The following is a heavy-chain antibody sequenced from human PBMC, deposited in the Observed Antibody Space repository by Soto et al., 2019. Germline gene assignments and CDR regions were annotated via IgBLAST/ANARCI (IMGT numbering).Heavy chain of an antibody. V-gene: IGHV3-23*01. CDR2: IGGSGGTT. D-gene: IGHD1-26*01. Sequence: EVQLLESGGDLVQPGGSLRLSCAASGLTFSSYAMSWVRQAPGKGLEWVSTIGGSGGTTYYADSVKGRFTISRDNSKNTLYLQRNSLRAEDTAVYYCAPIVGATIGAFDIWGQGTMVTVSS. CDR3: APIVGATIGAFDI. J-gene: IGHJ3*02. CDR1: GLTFSSYA.